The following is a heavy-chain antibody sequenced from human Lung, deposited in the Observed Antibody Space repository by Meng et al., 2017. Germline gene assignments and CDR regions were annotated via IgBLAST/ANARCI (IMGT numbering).Heavy chain of an antibody. CDR2: INHSGST. V-gene: IGHV4-34*01. D-gene: IGHD4-11*01. CDR3: ARGPTTMAHDFDY. CDR1: GGSFSDYY. Sequence: QVQLPQLGQGLLKPSETLAPPFVVSGGSFSDYYWSWIRQPPGKGLEWIGEINHSGSTNYNPSLESRATISVDTSQNNLSLKLSSVTAADSAVYYCARGPTTMAHDFDYWGQGTLVTVSS. J-gene: IGHJ4*02.